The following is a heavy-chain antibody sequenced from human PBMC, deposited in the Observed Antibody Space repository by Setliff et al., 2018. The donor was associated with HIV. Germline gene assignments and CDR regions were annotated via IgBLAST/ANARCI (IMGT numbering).Heavy chain of an antibody. CDR3: AKGRGATIGSVGQH. Sequence: PGGSLRLSCAASGFTFSSYGMHWVRQAPGKGLEWVAVISYDGSNKYYEDSVKGRFTSSRDNSKNTLYLQRNSLRDEDTAVYYCAKGRGATIGSVGQHWGQGTLVTVSS. CDR1: GFTFSSYG. J-gene: IGHJ1*01. CDR2: ISYDGSNK. D-gene: IGHD5-12*01. V-gene: IGHV3-30*18.